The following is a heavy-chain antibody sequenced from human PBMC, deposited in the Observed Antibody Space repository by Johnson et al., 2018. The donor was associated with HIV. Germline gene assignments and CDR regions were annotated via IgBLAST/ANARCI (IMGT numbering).Heavy chain of an antibody. D-gene: IGHD3-10*01. Sequence: EVKLVESGGGSVQPGGSLRLSCAASGFTFSSYWMHWVRQAPGKGLMWVSNIKTDGSNTNYADSVKGRFTISRDNAKNTVYLQMDSLRDEDMAVYYCARGALGSFDIWGQGTMVIVSS. CDR2: IKTDGSNT. CDR1: GFTFSSYW. CDR3: ARGALGSFDI. V-gene: IGHV3-74*01. J-gene: IGHJ3*02.